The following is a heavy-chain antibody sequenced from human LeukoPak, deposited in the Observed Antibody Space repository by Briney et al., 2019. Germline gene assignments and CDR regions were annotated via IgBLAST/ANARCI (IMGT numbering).Heavy chain of an antibody. V-gene: IGHV3-21*06. CDR1: GFTFSSYT. CDR3: ARGKNGYNLAGDY. D-gene: IGHD5-24*01. J-gene: IGHJ4*02. CDR2: ISSSGSYI. Sequence: GGSLRLSCAASGFTFSSYTMNWVRQAPGKGLEWVSSISSSGSYIYYADSVKGRFTISRDNAKNSLYLQMNSLRAEDTALYYCARGKNGYNLAGDYWGQGTLVTVSS.